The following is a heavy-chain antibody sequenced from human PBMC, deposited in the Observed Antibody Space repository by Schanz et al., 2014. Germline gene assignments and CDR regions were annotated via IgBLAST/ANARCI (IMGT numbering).Heavy chain of an antibody. CDR2: ISLDGSNS. J-gene: IGHJ4*02. CDR1: GFTFSSYG. V-gene: IGHV3-30*18. Sequence: VQLVESGGGLVKPGDSLRLSCAASGFTFSSYGMHWVRQAPGKGLEWVAIISLDGSNSYYADSVKGRFTISRDTSKNTLYLQMSSLRAEDTALYFCAKDRRDNYGSGTFYFEHWGQGTLVTVSS. D-gene: IGHD3-10*01. CDR3: AKDRRDNYGSGTFYFEH.